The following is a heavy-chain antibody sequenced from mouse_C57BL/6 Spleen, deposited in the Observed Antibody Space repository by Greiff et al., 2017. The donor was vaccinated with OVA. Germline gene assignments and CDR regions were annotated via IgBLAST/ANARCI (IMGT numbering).Heavy chain of an antibody. J-gene: IGHJ3*01. CDR3: AREAGAY. CDR1: GYSITSGYY. CDR2: ISYDGSN. Sequence: EVQLQQSGPGLVKPSQSLSLTCSVTGYSITSGYYWNWIRQFPGNKLEWMGYISYDGSNNYNPSLKNRISITRDTSKNQFFLKLNSVTTEDTATYYCAREAGAYWGQGTLVTVSA. V-gene: IGHV3-6*01.